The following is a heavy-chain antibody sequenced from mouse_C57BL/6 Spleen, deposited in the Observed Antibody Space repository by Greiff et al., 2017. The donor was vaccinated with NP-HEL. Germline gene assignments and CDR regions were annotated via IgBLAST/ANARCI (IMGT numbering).Heavy chain of an antibody. J-gene: IGHJ3*01. Sequence: QVQLQQPGAELVKPGASVKLSCKASGYTFTSYWMHWVKQRPGQGLEWIGMIHPNSGSTNYNAKFKSKATLTVDKSSSTAYMQLSSLTSEDSAVYYCATLYYYAPPFAYWGQGTLVTVSA. CDR3: ATLYYYAPPFAY. CDR2: IHPNSGST. D-gene: IGHD1-1*01. V-gene: IGHV1-64*01. CDR1: GYTFTSYW.